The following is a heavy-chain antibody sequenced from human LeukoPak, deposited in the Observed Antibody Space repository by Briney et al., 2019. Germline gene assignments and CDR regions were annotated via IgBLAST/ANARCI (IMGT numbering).Heavy chain of an antibody. CDR1: GFTFTSSA. CDR2: IVVGSGNT. J-gene: IGHJ4*02. Sequence: GASVEVSRKASGFTFTSSAMQWVRQARGQRLEWIGWIVVGSGNTNYAQKFQERVTITRDMSTSTAYMELSSLRSEDTAVYYCAAGWVCSGGSCYYYFDYWGQGTLVTVSS. D-gene: IGHD2-15*01. V-gene: IGHV1-58*02. CDR3: AAGWVCSGGSCYYYFDY.